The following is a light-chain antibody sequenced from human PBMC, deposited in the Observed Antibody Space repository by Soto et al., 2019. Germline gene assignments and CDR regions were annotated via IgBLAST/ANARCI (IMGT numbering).Light chain of an antibody. J-gene: IGLJ2*01. V-gene: IGLV1-51*02. CDR3: GTWDSSLSAVV. CDR2: ENN. Sequence: QSVLTQPPSVPVAPGRKVTISGSGTSSNIGNNYVSWYEQLPGTAPKLLIYENNKRPSGIPDRFSGSKSGTSATLGITGLQTGDEADYYCGTWDSSLSAVVFGGWTKVTVL. CDR1: SSNIGNNY.